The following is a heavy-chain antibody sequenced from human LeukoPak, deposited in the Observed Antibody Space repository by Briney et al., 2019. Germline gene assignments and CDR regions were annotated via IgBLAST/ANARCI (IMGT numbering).Heavy chain of an antibody. D-gene: IGHD3-22*01. CDR2: IYYSGST. CDR3: ARSPYYYDSSGLDY. J-gene: IGHJ4*02. CDR1: GGSISSYY. V-gene: IGHV4-59*01. Sequence: PSETLSLTCTVSGGSISSYYWSWIRQPPGKGLEWIGYIYYSGSTNYNPSLKSRVTISVDTSKNQFSLKLSSVTAADTAVYYCARSPYYYDSSGLDYWGQGTLVTVSS.